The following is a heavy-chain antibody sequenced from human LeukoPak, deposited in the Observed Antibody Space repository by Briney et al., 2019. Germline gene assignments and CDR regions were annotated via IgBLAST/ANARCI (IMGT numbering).Heavy chain of an antibody. V-gene: IGHV3-30*03. Sequence: PGGSLRLSCAASGFSFSSYNFHWVRQAPGKGLQWLGFISYDGNIKYEDSVKGRFTISRDNSKNTLFLQTDSLRAEDTAVYYCAGNSGRSGYWGQGTLVTVSS. J-gene: IGHJ4*02. CDR1: GFSFSSYN. D-gene: IGHD1-26*01. CDR3: AGNSGRSGY. CDR2: ISYDGNIK.